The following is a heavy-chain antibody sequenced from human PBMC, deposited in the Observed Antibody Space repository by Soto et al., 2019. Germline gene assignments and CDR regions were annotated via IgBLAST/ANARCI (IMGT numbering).Heavy chain of an antibody. J-gene: IGHJ6*02. CDR1: FSTYW. V-gene: IGHV4-59*08. Sequence: FSTYWMSWIRQPPGKGLEWIGYIYYSGSTNYNPSLKSRVTISVDTSKNQFSLKLSSVTAADTAVYYCARHGQWLVTGYFYYGMDVWGQGTTVTVSS. CDR2: IYYSGST. CDR3: ARHGQWLVTGYFYYGMDV. D-gene: IGHD6-19*01.